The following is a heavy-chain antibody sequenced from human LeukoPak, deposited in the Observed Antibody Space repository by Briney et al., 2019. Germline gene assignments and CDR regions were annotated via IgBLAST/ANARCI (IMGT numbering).Heavy chain of an antibody. J-gene: IGHJ4*02. V-gene: IGHV1-18*01. CDR1: GYTFTSYG. CDR2: IGAYNGNT. CDR3: ARDRGVITISQPIDY. Sequence: ASVKVSCKASGYTFTSYGISWVRQAPGQGLEWMGWIGAYNGNTNYAQKLQGRVTMTTDTSTSTAYMELRSLRSDDTAVYYCARDRGVITISQPIDYWGQGTLVTVSS. D-gene: IGHD3-10*01.